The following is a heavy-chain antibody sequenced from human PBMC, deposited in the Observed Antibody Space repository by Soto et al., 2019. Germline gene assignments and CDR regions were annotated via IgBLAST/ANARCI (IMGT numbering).Heavy chain of an antibody. D-gene: IGHD3-22*01. J-gene: IGHJ6*02. V-gene: IGHV4-38-2*01. Sequence: PSETLSLTCAVSGYSISSGYYWGWIRQPPGKGLEWIGSIYHSGSTYYNPSLKSRVTISVDTSKNQFSLKLSSVTAADTAVYYCARASHSSGYFYYGMDVWGQGTTVTVSS. CDR1: GYSISSGYY. CDR2: IYHSGST. CDR3: ARASHSSGYFYYGMDV.